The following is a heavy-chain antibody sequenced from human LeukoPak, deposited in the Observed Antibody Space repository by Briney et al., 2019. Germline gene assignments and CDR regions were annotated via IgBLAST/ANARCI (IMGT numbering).Heavy chain of an antibody. CDR3: AKDFRYCSSTSCYSPTYYYYGMDV. V-gene: IGHV3-23*01. D-gene: IGHD2-2*01. CDR1: GFTFSSYA. Sequence: GGSLRLSCAASGFTFSSYAMSWVRQAPGKGLEWVSAISGSGGSTYYADSVKGRFTISRDNSKNTLYLQMNSLRAEDTAVYYCAKDFRYCSSTSCYSPTYYYYGMDVWGQGTTATVSS. CDR2: ISGSGGST. J-gene: IGHJ6*02.